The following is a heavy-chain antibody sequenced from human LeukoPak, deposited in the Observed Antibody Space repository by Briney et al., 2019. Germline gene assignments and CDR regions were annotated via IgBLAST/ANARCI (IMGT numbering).Heavy chain of an antibody. J-gene: IGHJ5*02. CDR1: GGSISSYY. CDR3: ARERSSGGSGSNWFDP. CDR2: IYYSGST. Sequence: SETLSLTCTVSGGSISSYYWSWIRQHPGKGLEWIGYIYYSGSTYYNPSLKSRVTISVDTSKNQFSLKLSSVTAADTAVYYCARERSSGGSGSNWFDPWGQGTLVTVSS. D-gene: IGHD3-10*01. V-gene: IGHV4-59*06.